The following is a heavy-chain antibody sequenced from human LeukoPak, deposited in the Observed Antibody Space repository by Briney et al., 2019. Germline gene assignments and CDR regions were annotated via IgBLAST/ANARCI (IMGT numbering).Heavy chain of an antibody. CDR3: AREDPVGFDY. CDR1: GFTFSNYW. D-gene: IGHD4-23*01. V-gene: IGHV3-74*01. Sequence: GGSLRLSCVASGFTFSNYWMQWVRQVPGKGLVWVSRLNGNGTNIIYADSVKGRFTISRDNAENTLYLQMNSLRAEDTAVYYCAREDPVGFDYWGQGTLVTVSS. CDR2: LNGNGTNI. J-gene: IGHJ4*02.